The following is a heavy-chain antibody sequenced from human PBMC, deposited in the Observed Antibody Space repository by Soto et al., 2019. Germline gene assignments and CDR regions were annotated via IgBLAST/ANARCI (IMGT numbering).Heavy chain of an antibody. J-gene: IGHJ4*02. Sequence: QVQLQESGPGLVKPSGTLSLTCTVSGASITTRSDAWWSWVRQPPGKGLEWIGEIYHSGSTNYYPTLKSRVTMSVDKCKNQVALRLSSVTASDTAVFYCAKMVGATLVNYWGVGTLGTVSS. D-gene: IGHD1-26*01. CDR2: IYHSGST. CDR1: GASITTRSDAW. CDR3: AKMVGATLVNY. V-gene: IGHV4-4*02.